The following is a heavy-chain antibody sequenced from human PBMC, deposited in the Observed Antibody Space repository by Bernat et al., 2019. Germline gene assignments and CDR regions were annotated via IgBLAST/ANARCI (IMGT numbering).Heavy chain of an antibody. V-gene: IGHV4-39*01. CDR2: LYYSGST. D-gene: IGHD3-16*01. J-gene: IGHJ3*02. Sequence: QLQLQESGPGLVKPSETLSLTCTVSGGSISSSSYYWGWIRQPPGKGLEWIGSLYYSGSTYYNPSLKSRITISVETYKNQFSLMLRSVTAADTAVYYCASLKIHYALFIDIWSPGIMVPVSS. CDR1: GGSISSSSYY. CDR3: ASLKIHYALFIDI.